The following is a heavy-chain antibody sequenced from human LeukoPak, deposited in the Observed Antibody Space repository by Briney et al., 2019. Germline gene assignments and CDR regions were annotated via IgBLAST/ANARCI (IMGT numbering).Heavy chain of an antibody. D-gene: IGHD3-10*01. V-gene: IGHV3-33*01. CDR1: GLTFSSYG. Sequence: GGSLRLSCAASGLTFSSYGMHWVRQAPGKGLEWVAVIWYDGSNKYYADSVKGRFTISRDNSKNTLYLQMNSLRAEDTAVYYCARDANPRSYYYGSFDYWGQGALVSVSS. CDR2: IWYDGSNK. CDR3: ARDANPRSYYYGSFDY. J-gene: IGHJ4*02.